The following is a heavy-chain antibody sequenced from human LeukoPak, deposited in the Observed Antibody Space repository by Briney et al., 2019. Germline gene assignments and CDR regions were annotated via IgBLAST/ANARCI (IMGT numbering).Heavy chain of an antibody. V-gene: IGHV1-69*05. CDR1: GGTFSSYA. CDR3: ARTTYYYDSSGPFDY. Sequence: SVKVSXKASGGTFSSYAISWVRQAPGQGLEWMGRFIPIFGTANYAQKFQGRVTITTDESTSTAYMELSSLRSEDTAVYYCARTTYYYDSSGPFDYWGQGTLVTVSS. CDR2: FIPIFGTA. J-gene: IGHJ4*02. D-gene: IGHD3-22*01.